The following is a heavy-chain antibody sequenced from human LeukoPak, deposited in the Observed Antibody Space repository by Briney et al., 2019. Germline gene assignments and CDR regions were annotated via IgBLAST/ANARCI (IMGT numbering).Heavy chain of an antibody. V-gene: IGHV3-15*01. J-gene: IGHJ4*02. CDR1: GVTFSNAW. D-gene: IGHD5-12*01. CDR3: TLRGYSGYDYFDY. Sequence: GGSLRLSCAASGVTFSNAWMSWVRQAPGKGLEWVGRIKSKTDGGTTDYAAPVKGSFTISRDDSKNTLYLQMNSLKTEDTAVYYCTLRGYSGYDYFDYWGQGTLVTVSS. CDR2: IKSKTDGGTT.